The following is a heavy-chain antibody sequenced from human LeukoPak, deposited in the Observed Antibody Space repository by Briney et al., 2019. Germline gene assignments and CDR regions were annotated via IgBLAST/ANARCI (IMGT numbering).Heavy chain of an antibody. Sequence: SETLSLTCTVSGGSISSYYCSWIRQPPGKGLEWIGYIYYSGSTNYSPSLKSRVTISVDTSKNQFSLKLSSVTAADTAVYYCARDEGGYCSGGSCHSEREGYFDYWGQGTLVTVSS. CDR2: IYYSGST. J-gene: IGHJ4*02. CDR3: ARDEGGYCSGGSCHSEREGYFDY. D-gene: IGHD2-15*01. CDR1: GGSISSYY. V-gene: IGHV4-59*01.